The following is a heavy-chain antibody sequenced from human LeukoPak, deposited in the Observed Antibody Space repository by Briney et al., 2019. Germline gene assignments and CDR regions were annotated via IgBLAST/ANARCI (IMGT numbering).Heavy chain of an antibody. CDR2: INSDGSDI. D-gene: IGHD4-17*01. CDR3: ASATTVTTLDD. CDR1: GFIFSNYY. V-gene: IGHV3-74*01. Sequence: GGSLRLSCAASGFIFSNYYMHWVRQPPGKGLVWVSHINSDGSDINYADSVKGRFTISRDNSINTLYLQMNSLRGEDSAVYYCASATTVTTLDDWGQGTLVTVSS. J-gene: IGHJ4*02.